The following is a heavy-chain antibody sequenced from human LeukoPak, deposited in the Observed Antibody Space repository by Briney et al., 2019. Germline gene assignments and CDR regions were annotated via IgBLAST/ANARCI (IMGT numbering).Heavy chain of an antibody. J-gene: IGHJ4*02. Sequence: SETLSLTCTVSGGSISSYYWSWIRQPPGKGLEWIGYIYYSGSTNYNPSLKSRVTISVDTSKNQFSLKLSSVTAADTAVYYCATPASYYYGSGSSDYWGQGTLVTVSS. CDR3: ATPASYYYGSGSSDY. V-gene: IGHV4-59*08. D-gene: IGHD3-10*01. CDR2: IYYSGST. CDR1: GGSISSYY.